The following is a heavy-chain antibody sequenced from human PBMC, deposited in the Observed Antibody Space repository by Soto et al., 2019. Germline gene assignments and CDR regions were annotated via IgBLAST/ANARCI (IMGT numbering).Heavy chain of an antibody. Sequence: QVQLVESGGGVVQPGRSLRLSCAASGFIFSSYGMHWVRQAPGKGLEWVAVISYEGSHTYYADSVKGRFTITRDNSKNTLYLQMNGLGPEDTAVYYCAKEVHCGGGSCSWSEGFDYWGQGTLLTVS. V-gene: IGHV3-30*18. CDR1: GFIFSSYG. CDR3: AKEVHCGGGSCSWSEGFDY. D-gene: IGHD2-15*01. J-gene: IGHJ4*02. CDR2: ISYEGSHT.